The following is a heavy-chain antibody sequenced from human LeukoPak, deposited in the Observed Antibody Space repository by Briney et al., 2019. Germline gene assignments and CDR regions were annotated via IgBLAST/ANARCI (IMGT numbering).Heavy chain of an antibody. CDR1: GFIFRSYA. Sequence: GRSLRLSCVDSGFIFRSYALHWLRQAPGKGLEWVAVISADGNEQYYADSVKGRFTMSRDNSKNTLFLQMTSLRTEDTAVYYCAKPTVTTGDWGQGTLVTVSS. J-gene: IGHJ4*02. D-gene: IGHD4-17*01. CDR2: ISADGNEQ. CDR3: AKPTVTTGD. V-gene: IGHV3-30-3*02.